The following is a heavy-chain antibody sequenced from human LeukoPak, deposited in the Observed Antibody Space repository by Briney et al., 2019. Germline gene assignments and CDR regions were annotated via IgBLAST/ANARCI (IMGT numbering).Heavy chain of an antibody. V-gene: IGHV3-21*01. CDR1: GFTFSSYS. Sequence: GGSLRLSCAASGFTFSSYSMNWVRQAPGKGLEWVSSISSSSSYIYYADSVKGRFTISRDNAKNSLYLQMNSLRAEDTAVYYCASYAVTTDRISYYYYGMDVLGQGTTVTVSS. CDR2: ISSSSSYI. D-gene: IGHD4-17*01. CDR3: ASYAVTTDRISYYYYGMDV. J-gene: IGHJ6*02.